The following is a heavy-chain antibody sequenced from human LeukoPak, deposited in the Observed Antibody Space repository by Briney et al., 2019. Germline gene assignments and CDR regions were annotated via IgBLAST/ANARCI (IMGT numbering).Heavy chain of an antibody. CDR3: ARSRGRYDSSGYYGDY. V-gene: IGHV3-74*01. Sequence: GSLRLSCAASGFIFTSHWMFWVRQVPGKGLVWVSRINGDGSRREYADSVKGRFTISRDNSKNTLYLQMNSLRAEDTAVYYCARSRGRYDSSGYYGDYWGQGTLVTVSS. CDR2: INGDGSRR. CDR1: GFIFTSHW. J-gene: IGHJ4*02. D-gene: IGHD3-22*01.